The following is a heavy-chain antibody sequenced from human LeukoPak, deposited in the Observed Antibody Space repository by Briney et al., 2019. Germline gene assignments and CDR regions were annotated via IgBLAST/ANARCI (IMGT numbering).Heavy chain of an antibody. D-gene: IGHD1-20*01. CDR1: GFTFSDYA. Sequence: PGGSLRLSCAASGFTFSDYAMTWVRQAPGKGLKWVSTISGSGTATYYADSVKGRSTISRDNSKNTLYLQMNGLRAEDTAVYYCAKENNWNDGRFNYFDYWGQGTLVTVSS. J-gene: IGHJ4*02. CDR3: AKENNWNDGRFNYFDY. CDR2: ISGSGTAT. V-gene: IGHV3-23*01.